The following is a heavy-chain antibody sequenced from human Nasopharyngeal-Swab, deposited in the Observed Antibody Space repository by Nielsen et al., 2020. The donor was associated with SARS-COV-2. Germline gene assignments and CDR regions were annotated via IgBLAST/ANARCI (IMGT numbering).Heavy chain of an antibody. V-gene: IGHV4-59*01. D-gene: IGHD5-24*01. CDR1: GGSISSYY. CDR2: IYYSGST. J-gene: IGHJ4*02. CDR3: ARDKGDGYNSFDY. Sequence: SETLSLTCTVSGGSISSYYWSWIRQPPGKGLEWIGYIYYSGSTNYNPSLKSRVTISVDTSKNQFSLKLSSVTAADTAVYYCARDKGDGYNSFDYWGQGTLVTVSA.